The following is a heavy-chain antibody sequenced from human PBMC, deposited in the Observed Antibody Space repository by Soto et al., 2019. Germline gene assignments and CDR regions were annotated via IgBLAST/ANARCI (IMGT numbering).Heavy chain of an antibody. J-gene: IGHJ4*02. CDR3: ARFGPYSGSYYY. D-gene: IGHD1-26*01. CDR2: IFPSDSDT. V-gene: IGHV5-51*01. Sequence: GESLKISCKGSGYSFTTNWIGWVRQMPGKGLEWMGIIFPSDSDTRYSPSFQGQVTISADKSIRTAYLQWSSLKASDTAMYYCARFGPYSGSYYYWGQGTLVTVSS. CDR1: GYSFTTNW.